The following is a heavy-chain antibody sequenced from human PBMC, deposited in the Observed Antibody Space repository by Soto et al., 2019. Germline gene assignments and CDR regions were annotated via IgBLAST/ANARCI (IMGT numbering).Heavy chain of an antibody. D-gene: IGHD3-10*01. V-gene: IGHV1-2*04. CDR1: GYTFTGYY. Sequence: ASVKVSCKASGYTFTGYYMHWVRQAPGQGLEWMGWINPNSGGTNYAQKFQGWVTMTRDTSISTAYMELSRLRSDDTAVYYCAIGGSGSYHYYYYYMDVWGKGTTVTV. CDR2: INPNSGGT. J-gene: IGHJ6*03. CDR3: AIGGSGSYHYYYYYMDV.